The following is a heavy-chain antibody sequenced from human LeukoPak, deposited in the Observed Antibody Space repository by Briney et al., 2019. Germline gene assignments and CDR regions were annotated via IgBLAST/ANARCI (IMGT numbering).Heavy chain of an antibody. D-gene: IGHD6-13*01. V-gene: IGHV3-21*01. CDR2: ISSSSSYI. Sequence: PGGPLRLSCAASGFTFSSYSMNWVRQAPGKGLEWVSSISSSSSYIYYAASVKGRFTISRDNAKNSLYLQMNSLRAEDTAVYYCARDHLAAAGRVFDYWGQGTLVTVSS. CDR3: ARDHLAAAGRVFDY. CDR1: GFTFSSYS. J-gene: IGHJ4*02.